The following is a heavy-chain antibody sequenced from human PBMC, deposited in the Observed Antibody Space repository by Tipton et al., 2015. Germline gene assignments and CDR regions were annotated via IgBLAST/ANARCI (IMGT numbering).Heavy chain of an antibody. CDR1: GGSITSYY. CDR3: ASLLLYGDYVHGLGY. D-gene: IGHD4-17*01. J-gene: IGHJ4*02. V-gene: IGHV4-59*08. Sequence: TLSLTCNVSGGSITSYYWSWIRQPPGKGLEWIGYIYYSGSTKYSPSLKSRVTISVDSSKTQLSLRLTSLTASDTAVYYCASLLLYGDYVHGLGYWGRGTLVTVSS. CDR2: IYYSGST.